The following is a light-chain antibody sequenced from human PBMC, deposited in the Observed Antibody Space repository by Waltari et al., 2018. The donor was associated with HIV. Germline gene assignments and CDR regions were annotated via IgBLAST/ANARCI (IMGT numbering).Light chain of an antibody. V-gene: IGLV2-23*02. CDR1: SRDVGSYNL. Sequence: QSALTQPASVSGSPGQSITISCTGTSRDVGSYNLVSWYQQFSGQVPKLIIYGVRGRPSGVSSRFSASKAGNTASLTIAGLQVEDEADYYCCSYVGLNSYVFGTGTRVSVL. CDR3: CSYVGLNSYV. J-gene: IGLJ1*01. CDR2: GVR.